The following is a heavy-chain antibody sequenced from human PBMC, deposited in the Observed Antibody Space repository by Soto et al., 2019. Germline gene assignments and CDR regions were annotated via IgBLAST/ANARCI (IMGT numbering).Heavy chain of an antibody. J-gene: IGHJ4*02. V-gene: IGHV3-74*01. D-gene: IGHD3-3*01. CDR2: INGVGTYT. CDR1: GLTFSNYW. CDR3: LRYFRSSDF. Sequence: EVQLVESGGGSAQPGGYLRLSCAASGLTFSNYWINWVRQAPGNGPMWVSRINGVGTYTNYADSVRSRFSISRDHSENTVYLQMNSLRSEDTAMYYCLRYFRSSDFWGQGTPCTVSS.